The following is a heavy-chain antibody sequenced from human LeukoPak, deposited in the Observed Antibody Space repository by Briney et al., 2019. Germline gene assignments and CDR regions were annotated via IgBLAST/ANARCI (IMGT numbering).Heavy chain of an antibody. CDR3: ARGSAYYGSGSYYLDY. D-gene: IGHD3-10*01. V-gene: IGHV4-34*01. Sequence: PSETLSLTCAVYGGSFSGYYWSWIRQPPGKGLEWIGEINHSGSTNHNPSLKSRVTISVDTSKNQFSLKLSSVTAADTAVYYCARGSAYYGSGSYYLDYWGQGTLVTVSS. CDR1: GGSFSGYY. J-gene: IGHJ4*02. CDR2: INHSGST.